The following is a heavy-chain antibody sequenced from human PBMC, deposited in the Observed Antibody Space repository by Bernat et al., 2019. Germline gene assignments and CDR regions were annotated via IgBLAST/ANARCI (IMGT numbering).Heavy chain of an antibody. V-gene: IGHV4-34*01. J-gene: IGHJ6*03. CDR1: GGSFSGYY. D-gene: IGHD6-13*01. CDR2: INHSGST. CDR3: ARGGIWYEYYYYYMDV. Sequence: QVQLQQWGAGLLKPSETLSLTCAVYGGSFSGYYWSWIRQPPGKGLEWIGEINHSGSTNYNPSLKSRVTISVDTSKNQFSLELGSGTAADTAVYYCARGGIWYEYYYYYMDVWGKGTTVTVSS.